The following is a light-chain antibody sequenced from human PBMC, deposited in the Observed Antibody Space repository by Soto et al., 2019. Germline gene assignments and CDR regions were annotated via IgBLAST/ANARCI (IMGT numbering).Light chain of an antibody. J-gene: IGKJ2*01. CDR2: GAS. CDR3: QQYGRSLYT. V-gene: IGKV3-20*01. Sequence: EIVLTQSPGTLSLSPGERATLSCRASQSVKSSYLAWYQQKPGQAPRLLIYGASSRATGIPDRFSGSGSGTDFTLTISRLEPEDFAVYYCQQYGRSLYTFGQGTKLEIK. CDR1: QSVKSSY.